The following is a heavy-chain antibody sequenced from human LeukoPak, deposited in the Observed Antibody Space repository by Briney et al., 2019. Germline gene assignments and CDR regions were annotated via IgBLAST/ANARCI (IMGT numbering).Heavy chain of an antibody. CDR3: AKDLRSANDGFDI. CDR1: GFTFDDYA. Sequence: PGRSLRLSCAVSGFTFDDYAMHWVRQAPGKGLEWVSGISWDSGRIGYADSVKGRFTISRDNAKNSLYLQMNSLQVEDTALYYCAKDLRSANDGFDIWGQGTKVTVSS. D-gene: IGHD3-10*01. V-gene: IGHV3-9*01. J-gene: IGHJ3*02. CDR2: ISWDSGRI.